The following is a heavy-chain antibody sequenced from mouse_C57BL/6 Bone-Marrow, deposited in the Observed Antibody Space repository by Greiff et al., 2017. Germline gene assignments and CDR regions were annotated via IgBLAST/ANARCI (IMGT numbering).Heavy chain of an antibody. J-gene: IGHJ2*01. CDR1: GFNIKDYY. Sequence: EVQLQQSGAELVRPGASVKLSCTASGFNIKDYYMHWVKQRPEQGLEWIGRIDPEDGDTEYAPKFQGKATMTADTSSNTAYLQLSSLTSEDTAVYYCISVVATKRYYWGQGTTLTVSS. V-gene: IGHV14-1*01. CDR2: IDPEDGDT. D-gene: IGHD1-1*01. CDR3: ISVVATKRYY.